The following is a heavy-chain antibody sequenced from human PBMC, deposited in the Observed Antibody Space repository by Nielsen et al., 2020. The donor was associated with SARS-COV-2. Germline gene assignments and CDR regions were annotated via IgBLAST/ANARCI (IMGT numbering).Heavy chain of an antibody. J-gene: IGHJ6*02. CDR1: GGSISAYY. D-gene: IGHD3/OR15-3a*01. CDR2: IYYSGHT. V-gene: IGHV4-59*08. Sequence: SETLSLTCTLSGGSISAYYWSWIRQPPGKGLEWIGYIYYSGHTNYNPSLESRVTISLDASKNQFSLRLTSVTAADTAVYYCARARATIFGLVMSYGMDVWGQGTTVAVSS. CDR3: ARARATIFGLVMSYGMDV.